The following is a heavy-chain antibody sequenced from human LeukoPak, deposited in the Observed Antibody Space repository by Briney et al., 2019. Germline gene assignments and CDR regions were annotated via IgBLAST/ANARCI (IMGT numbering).Heavy chain of an antibody. CDR2: IIPIFGTA. CDR1: GGTFSSYA. V-gene: IGHV1-69*01. Sequence: SVKVSCKASGGTFSSYAISWVRQAPGQGLEWMGGIIPIFGTANYAQKFQGRVTITADESTSTAYMELSSLRSEDTAVYYCARDSPRRDGYNPFDYWGQGTLVTVSS. J-gene: IGHJ4*02. CDR3: ARDSPRRDGYNPFDY. D-gene: IGHD5-24*01.